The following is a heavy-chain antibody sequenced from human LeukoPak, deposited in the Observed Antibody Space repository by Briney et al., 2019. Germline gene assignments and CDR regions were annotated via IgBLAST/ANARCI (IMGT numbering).Heavy chain of an antibody. D-gene: IGHD3-22*01. J-gene: IGHJ4*02. CDR3: AKHYYDSSGYYY. V-gene: IGHV3-23*01. Sequence: PGGSLRLSRAASGFTFSSYAMSWVRQAPGKGLEWVSAISGSGGSTYYADSVKGRFTISRDNSKNTLYLQMNSLRAEDTAVYYCAKHYYDSSGYYYWGQGTLVTVSS. CDR1: GFTFSSYA. CDR2: ISGSGGST.